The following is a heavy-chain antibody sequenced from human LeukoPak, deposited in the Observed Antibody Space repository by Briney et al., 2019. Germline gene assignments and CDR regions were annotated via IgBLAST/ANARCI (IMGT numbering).Heavy chain of an antibody. V-gene: IGHV1-69*13. CDR3: ARSNYGSGSYYLVDAYYFDY. D-gene: IGHD3-10*01. J-gene: IGHJ4*02. Sequence: ASVKVSCKASRGTFSSYAISWVRQAPGQGLEWMGGIIPIFGTANYAQKFQGRVTITADESTSTAYMELSSLRSEDTAVYYCARSNYGSGSYYLVDAYYFDYWGQGTLVTVSS. CDR1: RGTFSSYA. CDR2: IIPIFGTA.